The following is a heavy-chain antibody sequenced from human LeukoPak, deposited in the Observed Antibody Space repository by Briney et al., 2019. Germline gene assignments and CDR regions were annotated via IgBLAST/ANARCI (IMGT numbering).Heavy chain of an antibody. V-gene: IGHV3-7*01. CDR2: IKQDGSEK. D-gene: IGHD2-15*01. Sequence: GGSLRLSCAASRFTFSTYWMSWVRQAPGKGLEWVANIKQDGSEKYYVDSVKGRFTISRDNAKNSLYLQMNSLRAEDTAVYYCARDGSSGGNYYYYYMDVWGKGTTVTVSS. CDR3: ARDGSSGGNYYYYYMDV. CDR1: RFTFSTYW. J-gene: IGHJ6*03.